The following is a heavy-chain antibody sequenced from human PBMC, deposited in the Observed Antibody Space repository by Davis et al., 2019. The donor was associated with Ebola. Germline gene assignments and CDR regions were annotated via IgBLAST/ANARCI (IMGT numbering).Heavy chain of an antibody. D-gene: IGHD6-19*01. V-gene: IGHV1-18*03. Sequence: AASVKVSCKASGYTFTSYGISWVRQAPGQGLEWMGWISAYNGNTNYSQKFQGRVTITRDTSASTAYMELSSLRSEDMAVYYCARGFGSGRSGGWFDPWGQGTLVTVSS. CDR1: GYTFTSYG. CDR3: ARGFGSGRSGGWFDP. J-gene: IGHJ5*02. CDR2: ISAYNGNT.